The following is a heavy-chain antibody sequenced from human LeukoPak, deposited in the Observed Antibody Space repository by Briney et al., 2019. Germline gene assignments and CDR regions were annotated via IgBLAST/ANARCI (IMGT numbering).Heavy chain of an antibody. CDR1: GYTFTSYG. D-gene: IGHD2-15*01. J-gene: IGHJ6*03. Sequence: ASVKVSCKASGYTFTSYGISWVRQAPGQGLEWLGWISASNGNTNYAQKLQGRVTMTTDASTSTAYMELRSLCSDDTAVYYCARESYCSGGSCYDYYYYMDVWGKGTTVTVSS. V-gene: IGHV1-18*01. CDR2: ISASNGNT. CDR3: ARESYCSGGSCYDYYYYMDV.